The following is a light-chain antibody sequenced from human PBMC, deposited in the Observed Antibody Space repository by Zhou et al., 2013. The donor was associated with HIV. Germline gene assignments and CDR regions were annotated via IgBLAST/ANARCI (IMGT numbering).Light chain of an antibody. CDR1: QSLVHSDGNTY. V-gene: IGKV2-30*02. CDR2: KVS. Sequence: DFVMTQSPLSLPVTLGQPAFISCRSSQSLVHSDGNTYLELVSAEARPSPRRLIYKVSTRFSGVPDRFSGSGAGTDFTLKISRVEAEDVGVYYCTQATHLPYTFGQGTKLEIK. CDR3: TQATHLPYT. J-gene: IGKJ2*01.